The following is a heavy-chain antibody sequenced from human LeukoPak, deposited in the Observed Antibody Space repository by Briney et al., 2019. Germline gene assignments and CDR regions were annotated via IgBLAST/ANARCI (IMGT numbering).Heavy chain of an antibody. CDR3: ARDPQYSGYESQLDY. Sequence: PGGSLRLSCAASGFTFSTYSMNWVRQAPGKGLEWVSSISSSSYIYYADSVKGRFTISRDNAKNSLYLQLNNLRAEDTAVYYCARDPQYSGYESQLDYWGQGTLVTVSS. CDR2: ISSSSYI. CDR1: GFTFSTYS. V-gene: IGHV3-21*01. J-gene: IGHJ4*02. D-gene: IGHD5-12*01.